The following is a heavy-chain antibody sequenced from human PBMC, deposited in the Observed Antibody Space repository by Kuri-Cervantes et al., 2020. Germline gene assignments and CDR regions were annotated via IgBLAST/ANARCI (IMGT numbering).Heavy chain of an antibody. Sequence: AGAKMFYNASCYTFTSYGISWVRQAPGQGLEWIGWISAYNGNTNYAQKLQGRVTMTTDTSTSTAYMELRSLRSDGTAVYYCARGYCSGGTCYGGGFDYWGPGTLVTVSS. CDR3: ARGYCSGGTCYGGGFDY. V-gene: IGHV1-18*01. CDR2: ISAYNGNT. CDR1: CYTFTSYG. J-gene: IGHJ4*02. D-gene: IGHD2-15*01.